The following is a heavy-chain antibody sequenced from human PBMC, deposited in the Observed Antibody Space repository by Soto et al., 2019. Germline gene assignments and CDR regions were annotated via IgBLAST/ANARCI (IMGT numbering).Heavy chain of an antibody. Sequence: GGPLRLSWAASGFTFSNYAMSWVRQAPGKGLEWVSAISGSGGSTYYADSVKGRFTISRDNSKNTLYLQMNSLRAEDTAVYYCAKSQLSYIWGSYRLPRTGSFDYWGQGTLVTVSS. V-gene: IGHV3-23*01. D-gene: IGHD3-16*02. CDR1: GFTFSNYA. CDR2: ISGSGGST. CDR3: AKSQLSYIWGSYRLPRTGSFDY. J-gene: IGHJ4*02.